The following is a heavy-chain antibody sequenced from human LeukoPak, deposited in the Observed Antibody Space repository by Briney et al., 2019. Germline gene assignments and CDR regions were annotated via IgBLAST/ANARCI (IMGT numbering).Heavy chain of an antibody. V-gene: IGHV3-48*03. D-gene: IGHD6-25*01. CDR1: GFALSRYA. Sequence: GGSLRLSCAASGFALSRYAMHWVRQAPGKGLEWVSYISSSGSTIYYADSVKGRFTISRDNAKNSLYLQMNSLRAEDTAVYYCARDPSSDSYYYYYYGMDVWGQGTTVTVSS. CDR3: ARDPSSDSYYYYYYGMDV. J-gene: IGHJ6*02. CDR2: ISSSGSTI.